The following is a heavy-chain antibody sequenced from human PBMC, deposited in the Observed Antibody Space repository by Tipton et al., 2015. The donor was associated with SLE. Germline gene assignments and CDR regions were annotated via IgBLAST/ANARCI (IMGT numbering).Heavy chain of an antibody. Sequence: TLSLTCAVYGGSFSGYYWSWIRRPPGKGLEWIGSIYYSGSTYYNPSLKSRVTISVDTPKNQFSLKLSSVTAADTAVYYCAREGRREQLALDYWGQGTLVTVSS. CDR2: IYYSGST. CDR3: AREGRREQLALDY. D-gene: IGHD6-13*01. CDR1: GGSFSGYY. J-gene: IGHJ4*02. V-gene: IGHV4-34*01.